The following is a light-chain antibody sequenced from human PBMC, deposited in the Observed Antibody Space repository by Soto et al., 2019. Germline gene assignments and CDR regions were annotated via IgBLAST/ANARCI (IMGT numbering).Light chain of an antibody. V-gene: IGLV2-18*02. CDR2: DVS. J-gene: IGLJ6*01. CDR3: SSYTRSSTYV. Sequence: QSVLTQPPSVSGSPGQSVAISCTGTSSDVGGSNGVSWYQQPPGTAPKLIIYDVSKRPAGVPDRCSGSKSGNTASLIISGLQAEDEGDYYCSSYTRSSTYVFGTGTQLTVL. CDR1: SSDVGGSNG.